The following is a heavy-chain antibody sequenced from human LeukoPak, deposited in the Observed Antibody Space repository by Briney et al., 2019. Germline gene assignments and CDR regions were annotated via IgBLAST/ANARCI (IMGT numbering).Heavy chain of an antibody. Sequence: ASVKLSCKISEYSLSDLSIHWVREAPGEGLEWMGGFNSENNKMVYAQTVQGRVTMTEDTYADTAYMELTSLRSEDTAVYFCATDRVYRSSGRSWGFFDYWGQGTLVIVSS. V-gene: IGHV1-24*01. J-gene: IGHJ4*02. CDR1: EYSLSDLS. CDR3: ATDRVYRSSGRSWGFFDY. D-gene: IGHD6-19*01. CDR2: FNSENNKM.